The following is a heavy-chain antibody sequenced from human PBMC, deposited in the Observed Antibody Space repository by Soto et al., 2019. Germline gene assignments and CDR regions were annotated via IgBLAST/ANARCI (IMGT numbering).Heavy chain of an antibody. CDR1: GGSFSGYY. CDR3: ARGGGDDYLHY. J-gene: IGHJ4*02. V-gene: IGHV4-34*01. CDR2: INHSGST. D-gene: IGHD3-16*01. Sequence: SETLSLTCAVYGGSFSGYYWSWIRQPPGKGLEWIGEINHSGSTNYNPSLKSRVTISVDTSKNQFSLKLSSVTAADTAVYYCARGGGDDYLHYWGQGTLVNVSS.